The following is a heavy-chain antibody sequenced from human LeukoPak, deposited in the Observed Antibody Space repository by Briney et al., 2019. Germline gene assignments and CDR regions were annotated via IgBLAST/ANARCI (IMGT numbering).Heavy chain of an antibody. D-gene: IGHD3-10*01. CDR1: GGSISSHY. J-gene: IGHJ5*02. CDR3: AREESMVRGTSWFDP. Sequence: SETLSLTCTVSGGSISSHYWSWIRQPPGKGLEWIGYIYNSGSTNYNPSLKSRVTISVDTSKNQFSLKVSSVTAADTAVYYCAREESMVRGTSWFDPWGQGTLVTVSS. V-gene: IGHV4-59*11. CDR2: IYNSGST.